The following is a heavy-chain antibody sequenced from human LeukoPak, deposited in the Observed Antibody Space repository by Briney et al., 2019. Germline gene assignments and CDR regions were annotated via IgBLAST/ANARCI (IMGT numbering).Heavy chain of an antibody. Sequence: SETLSLTCAVSGGSISSGGYSWSWIRQPPGKGLEWIGYIYHSGSTYYNPSLKSRVTISVDRSKNQFSLKLSFVTAADTAVYYCARQYSYGSQYYFDYWGQGTLVTVSS. V-gene: IGHV4-30-2*01. CDR2: IYHSGST. CDR1: GGSISSGGYS. J-gene: IGHJ4*02. CDR3: ARQYSYGSQYYFDY. D-gene: IGHD5-18*01.